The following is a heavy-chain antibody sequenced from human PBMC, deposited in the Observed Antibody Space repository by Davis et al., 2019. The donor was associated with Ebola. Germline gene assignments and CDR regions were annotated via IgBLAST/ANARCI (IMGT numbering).Heavy chain of an antibody. CDR2: ISRDSNYI. D-gene: IGHD3-22*01. CDR3: ARHLYHTSGRDAFDI. CDR1: GFTFSTYS. Sequence: GESLKLSCAASGFTFSTYSMNWVRQAPGKGLEWVSSISRDSNYIYYADSVKGRFTISRDNAKNSLYLQMNSLRAEDTAVYYCARHLYHTSGRDAFDIWGQGTMVTVSS. J-gene: IGHJ3*02. V-gene: IGHV3-21*01.